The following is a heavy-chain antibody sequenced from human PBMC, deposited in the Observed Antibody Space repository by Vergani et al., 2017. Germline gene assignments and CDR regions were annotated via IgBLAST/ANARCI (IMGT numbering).Heavy chain of an antibody. CDR1: GFTFSSCS. CDR3: ARDPYGDYVGPDY. V-gene: IGHV3-21*01. Sequence: EVQLVESGGGLVKPGGSLRLSCAASGFTFSSCSMNWVRQAPGKGLEWVSSISSSSSYIYYADSVKGRFTISRDNAKNSLYLQMNSLRAEDTAVYYWARDPYGDYVGPDYWGQGTLVTVSS. CDR2: ISSSSSYI. D-gene: IGHD4-17*01. J-gene: IGHJ4*02.